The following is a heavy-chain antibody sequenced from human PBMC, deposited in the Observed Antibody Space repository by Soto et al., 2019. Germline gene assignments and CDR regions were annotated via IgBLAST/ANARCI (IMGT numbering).Heavy chain of an antibody. CDR3: ARDHSRDNWFDP. CDR1: GYTFTSYY. Sequence: ASVKVSCKASGYTFTSYYMHWVRQAPGQGLEWMGIINPSGGSTSYAQKFQGRVTMTRDTSTSTVYMQLSSLRSEDTAVYYCARDHSRDNWFDPWGQGTLVTVSS. CDR2: INPSGGST. V-gene: IGHV1-46*01. J-gene: IGHJ5*02.